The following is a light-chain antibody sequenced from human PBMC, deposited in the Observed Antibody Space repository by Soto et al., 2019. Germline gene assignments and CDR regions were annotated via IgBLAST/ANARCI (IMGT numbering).Light chain of an antibody. J-gene: IGLJ1*01. CDR3: CSYAGSYTGV. CDR1: SSDVGGYNY. CDR2: DVN. V-gene: IGLV2-11*01. Sequence: QSVLTQPRSVSGSPGQSVTISCTGTSSDVGGYNYVSWYQQHPGKAPKLMIYDVNKRPSGVPDRFSGSKSGNTASLTISGLQAEDEADYYCCSYAGSYTGVFGTGTKVTVL.